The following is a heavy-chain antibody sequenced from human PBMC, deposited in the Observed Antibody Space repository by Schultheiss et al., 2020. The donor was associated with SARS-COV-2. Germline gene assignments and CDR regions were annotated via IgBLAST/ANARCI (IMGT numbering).Heavy chain of an antibody. Sequence: GGSLRLSCAASGFTFDDYAMHWVRQAPGKGLEWVSGIGTDVNSVYYADFVKGRFTISRDNSKNTPYLQMNRLRAEDTAVYYCARDLVGYCSSTSCYSEYYYYYMDVWQRDHGHRLL. CDR2: IGTDVNSV. V-gene: IGHV3-9*01. CDR3: ARDLVGYCSSTSCYSEYYYYYMDV. J-gene: IGHJ6*03. CDR1: GFTFDDYA. D-gene: IGHD2-2*01.